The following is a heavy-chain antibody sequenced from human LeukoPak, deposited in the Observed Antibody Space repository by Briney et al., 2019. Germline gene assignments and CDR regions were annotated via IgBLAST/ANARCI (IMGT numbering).Heavy chain of an antibody. J-gene: IGHJ4*02. CDR1: SSSSYY. V-gene: IGHV5-51*01. Sequence: SSSSYYWGWIRQPPGKGLEWMGIIHPSDSETLYSPSFQGQVTISADNSITTAYLQWSSLKVSDTAMYYCGRRGYSGYGLVDDWGQGTLVTVSS. CDR3: GRRGYSGYGLVDD. CDR2: IHPSDSET. D-gene: IGHD5-12*01.